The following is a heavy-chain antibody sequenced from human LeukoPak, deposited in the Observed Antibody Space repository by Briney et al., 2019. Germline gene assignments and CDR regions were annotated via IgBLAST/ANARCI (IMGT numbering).Heavy chain of an antibody. V-gene: IGHV4-4*02. D-gene: IGHD1-1*01. CDR2: FSHSGIT. J-gene: IGHJ4*02. CDR3: AGNGGHNQEH. CDR1: GASISRGSW. Sequence: KPSGTLSLTCDVSGASISRGSWWSWVRQPPGKGLEWIGEFSHSGITNFNPSLKSRVTISVDKSRNQFSLNLISVTAADTAVYFCAGNGGHNQEHWGQGTLVTVSS.